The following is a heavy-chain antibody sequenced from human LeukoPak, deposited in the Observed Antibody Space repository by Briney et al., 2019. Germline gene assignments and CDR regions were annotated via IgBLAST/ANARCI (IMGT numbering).Heavy chain of an antibody. CDR2: IYNSGHT. Sequence: SETLSLTCTVSGGSISNYYWSWIRQPPGKGLEWIGYIYNSGHTNYNPSLKSRVTISVDTSKNQFSLKLSSVTAADTAVYYCARERDHWGQGTLVTVSS. CDR1: GGSISNYY. CDR3: ARERDH. V-gene: IGHV4-59*01. J-gene: IGHJ4*02.